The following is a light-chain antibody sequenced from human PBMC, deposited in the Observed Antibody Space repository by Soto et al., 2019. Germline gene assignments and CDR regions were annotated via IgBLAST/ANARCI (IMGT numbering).Light chain of an antibody. J-gene: IGKJ1*01. V-gene: IGKV1-8*01. Sequence: AIRMTQSPSSFSASTGDRVTITCRASQGISSYLAWYQQKPGKAPKLLIYAASTLQSGVPSRFSGSGSGTDFTLTSSCLQSEDFATYDCQQYYSYPQTFGQGTKVEIK. CDR1: QGISSY. CDR2: AAS. CDR3: QQYYSYPQT.